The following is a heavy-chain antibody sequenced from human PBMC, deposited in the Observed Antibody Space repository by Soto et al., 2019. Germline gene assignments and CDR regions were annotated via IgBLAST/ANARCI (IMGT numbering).Heavy chain of an antibody. Sequence: ASVEVSCKASGYTFSSYGISWARQAPGQGLEWMGWISDYNGNTHYAQKFQGRLIMTTDTSTRTAYMELRGLRSDDTAMYYCARPLGSYLLHGMDVWGQGTTVTVSS. J-gene: IGHJ6*02. CDR1: GYTFSSYG. V-gene: IGHV1-18*01. CDR2: ISDYNGNT. CDR3: ARPLGSYLLHGMDV. D-gene: IGHD1-26*01.